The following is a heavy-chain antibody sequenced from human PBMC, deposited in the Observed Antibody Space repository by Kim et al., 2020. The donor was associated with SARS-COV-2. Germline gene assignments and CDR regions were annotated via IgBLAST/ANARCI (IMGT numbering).Heavy chain of an antibody. D-gene: IGHD3-10*01. Sequence: SETLSLTCTVSGGSISSYYWSWIRQPPGKGLEWIGYIYYSGSTNYNPSLKSRVTISVDTSKNQFSLKLSSVTAADTAVYYCARLTRTKNGGFDYWGQGTLVTVSS. CDR3: ARLTRTKNGGFDY. CDR2: IYYSGST. V-gene: IGHV4-59*01. CDR1: GGSISSYY. J-gene: IGHJ4*02.